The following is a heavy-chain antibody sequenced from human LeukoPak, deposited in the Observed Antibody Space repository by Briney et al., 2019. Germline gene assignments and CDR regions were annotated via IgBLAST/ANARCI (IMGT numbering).Heavy chain of an antibody. CDR3: AREPPESYYFDN. Sequence: ASVKLSCTASGYTFSGFYVDWVRQAPGQGLEWMGIIKVSGGRTEYAQKFQGRVTVTRDMSTSTVYMELNNLRSEDTAVYYCAREPPESYYFDNWGQGTLVTVSS. V-gene: IGHV1-46*01. CDR1: GYTFSGFY. CDR2: IKVSGGRT. J-gene: IGHJ4*02.